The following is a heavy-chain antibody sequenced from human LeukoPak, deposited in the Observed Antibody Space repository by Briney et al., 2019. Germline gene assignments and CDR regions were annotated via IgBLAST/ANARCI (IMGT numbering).Heavy chain of an antibody. CDR1: GFTFSSYT. V-gene: IGHV3-21*01. CDR2: ISSSSSYI. CDR3: ATRTDDAFDI. D-gene: IGHD1-14*01. Sequence: GGSLRLSCAASGFTFSSYTMNWVRQAPGKGLEWFSSISSSSSYIYNAESVTGRFTISRDNAKSSLYLQVYSLRAEDTAVYYCATRTDDAFDIWGQGTMVTVSS. J-gene: IGHJ3*02.